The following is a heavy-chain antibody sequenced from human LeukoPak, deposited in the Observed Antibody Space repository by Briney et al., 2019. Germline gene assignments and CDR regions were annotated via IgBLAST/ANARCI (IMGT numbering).Heavy chain of an antibody. J-gene: IGHJ3*02. CDR1: GASISSGDYY. CDR3: ARSEQSFEALWFGELLSLGGAFGI. D-gene: IGHD3-10*01. CDR2: IFHSETT. Sequence: PSETLSLTCTVSGASISSGDYYWSWIRQPPGKGLEWIGYIFHSETTYYNPSLKSRVTISVDRSTDQFSLKLSSVTAADTAVYYCARSEQSFEALWFGELLSLGGAFGIWGQGTMVTVSS. V-gene: IGHV4-30-2*01.